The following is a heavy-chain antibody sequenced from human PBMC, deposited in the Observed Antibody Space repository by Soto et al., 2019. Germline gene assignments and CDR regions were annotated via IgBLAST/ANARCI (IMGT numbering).Heavy chain of an antibody. CDR3: ARDNQRTARGLLEDYYYYYGMDV. D-gene: IGHD1-1*01. J-gene: IGHJ6*02. Sequence: ASVKVSCKASGYTFTSYHMHWVRQAPGQGLEWMAIINPSGGSTSYAQKFQGRVTMTRDTSTSTVYMELSSLRSEDTAVYYCARDNQRTARGLLEDYYYYYGMDVWGQGTTVTVSS. CDR2: INPSGGST. CDR1: GYTFTSYH. V-gene: IGHV1-46*01.